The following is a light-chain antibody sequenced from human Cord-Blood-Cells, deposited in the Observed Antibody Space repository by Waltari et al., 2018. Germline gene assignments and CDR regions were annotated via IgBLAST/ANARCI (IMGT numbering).Light chain of an antibody. CDR2: AAS. CDR1: QSISSY. CDR3: QQSYSTPYT. Sequence: DIQMTQSPPSLSASVGDRVTITCRASQSISSYLNWYQQKPGKAPKLLIYAASSLQSWVPSRFSGSGSGTDFTLTISSLQPEDFATYYCQQSYSTPYTFGQGTKLEIK. V-gene: IGKV1-39*01. J-gene: IGKJ2*01.